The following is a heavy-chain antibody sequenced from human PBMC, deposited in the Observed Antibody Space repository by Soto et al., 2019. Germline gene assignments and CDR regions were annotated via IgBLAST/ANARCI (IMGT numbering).Heavy chain of an antibody. V-gene: IGHV3-21*01. D-gene: IGHD2-8*01. Sequence: SLRLSCAASGFTFSSYSMNWVRQAPGKGLEWVSSISSSSSYIYYADSVKGRFTISRDNAKNSLYLQMNSLRAEDTAVYYCARDGLHPMEIHWYFDLWGRGTWSPSPQ. J-gene: IGHJ2*01. CDR1: GFTFSSYS. CDR2: ISSSSSYI. CDR3: ARDGLHPMEIHWYFDL.